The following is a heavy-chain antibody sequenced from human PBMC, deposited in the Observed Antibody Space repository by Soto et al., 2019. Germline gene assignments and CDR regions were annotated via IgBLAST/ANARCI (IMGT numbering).Heavy chain of an antibody. D-gene: IGHD2-15*01. J-gene: IGHJ5*02. CDR1: GYTFTGYY. CDR3: ARAGELRGDWFDP. V-gene: IGHV1-2*02. Sequence: QVQLVQSGAEVKNPGSSVKVSCMASGYTFTGYYMHWVRQAPGQGLEWMGAINPNSGGTNYAQKLQGRVTMTTDTSISTAYMEQSRLRTDDTAVYYCARAGELRGDWFDPWGQGTLVTVSS. CDR2: INPNSGGT.